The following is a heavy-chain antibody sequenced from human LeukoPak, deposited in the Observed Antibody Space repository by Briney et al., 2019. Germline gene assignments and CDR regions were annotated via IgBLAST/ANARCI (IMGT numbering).Heavy chain of an antibody. CDR1: GGSISSSSYY. CDR2: IYYSGST. J-gene: IGHJ4*02. D-gene: IGHD5-12*01. Sequence: SETLSLTCTVSGGSISSSSYYWGWIRQPPGKGLEWIGSIYYSGSTYYNPSLKSRVTISVDTSKNQFSLKLSSVTAADTAVYYCARDGYSGNDGLWGQGSLVTVSS. CDR3: ARDGYSGNDGL. V-gene: IGHV4-39*07.